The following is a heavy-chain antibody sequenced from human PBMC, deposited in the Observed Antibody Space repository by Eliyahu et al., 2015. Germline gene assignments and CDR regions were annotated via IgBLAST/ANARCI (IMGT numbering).Heavy chain of an antibody. CDR1: GFTFSSYS. D-gene: IGHD4-23*01. J-gene: IGHJ4*02. CDR3: ARDLHGGNSRYFDY. CDR2: ISSSSSYT. V-gene: IGHV3-21*01. Sequence: SGFTFSSYSLNWVRQAPGKGLEWVSSISSSSSYTYDADSVKGRFTISRDNAKNSLYLQMNSLRAEDTAVYYCARDLHGGNSRYFDYWGQGTLVTVSS.